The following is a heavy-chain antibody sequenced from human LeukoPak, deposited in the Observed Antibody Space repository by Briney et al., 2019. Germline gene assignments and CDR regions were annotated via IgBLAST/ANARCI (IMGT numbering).Heavy chain of an antibody. D-gene: IGHD3-3*01. CDR1: GGSFSGYY. CDR2: INLSGRT. V-gene: IGHV4-34*01. Sequence: KPSETLSLNCAVYGGSFSGYYWSWIRQPQGQGLVGIGIINLSGRTNYHPSLKSRITISVDTSKDQFSLKLSSVTAADTAVDYWARARPSRALGGVVNGAYYFDYWGQRTLVTVSS. CDR3: ARARPSRALGGVVNGAYYFDY. J-gene: IGHJ4*02.